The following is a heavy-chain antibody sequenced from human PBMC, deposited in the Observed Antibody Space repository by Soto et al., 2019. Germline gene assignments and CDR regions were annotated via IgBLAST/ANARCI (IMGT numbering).Heavy chain of an antibody. CDR1: GYTFTSYD. V-gene: IGHV1-8*01. CDR2: MNPNSGNT. J-gene: IGHJ4*02. Sequence: ASVKVSCKASGYTFTSYDINWVRQATGQGLEWMGWMNPNSGNTGYAQKFQGRVTMTRNTSISTAYMEMSSLRSEDTAVYYCARGWRGGNTRYCTNGVCYRGGYYFDYWGQGTLVTVSS. CDR3: ARGWRGGNTRYCTNGVCYRGGYYFDY. D-gene: IGHD2-8*01.